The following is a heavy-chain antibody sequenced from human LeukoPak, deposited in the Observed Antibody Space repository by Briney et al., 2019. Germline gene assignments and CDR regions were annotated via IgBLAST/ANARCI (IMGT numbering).Heavy chain of an antibody. J-gene: IGHJ3*02. D-gene: IGHD6-13*01. Sequence: SETLSLTCTVSGGSSSIFSDYWGWIRQPPGKGLEWIGYIYHSGSTYYNPSLKSRVTISVDRSKNQFSLKLSSVTAADTAVYYCARDAGSGYSSSWYLGDDAFDIWGQGTMVTVSS. V-gene: IGHV4-30-2*01. CDR2: IYHSGST. CDR3: ARDAGSGYSSSWYLGDDAFDI. CDR1: GGSSSIFSDY.